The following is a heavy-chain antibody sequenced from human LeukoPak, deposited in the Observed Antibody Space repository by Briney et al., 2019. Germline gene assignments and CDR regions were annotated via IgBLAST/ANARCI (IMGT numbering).Heavy chain of an antibody. Sequence: PGGSLRLSCAVSGFRFDNYAMSWVRQAPGKGLDWVSTISATGDSTYYADSVKGRFTVSRDSSKNTVYLQLNSLSAEDTAVYYCYGEGYWGQGTLVTVSP. D-gene: IGHD4/OR15-4a*01. CDR3: YGEGY. V-gene: IGHV3-23*01. CDR1: GFRFDNYA. J-gene: IGHJ4*02. CDR2: ISATGDST.